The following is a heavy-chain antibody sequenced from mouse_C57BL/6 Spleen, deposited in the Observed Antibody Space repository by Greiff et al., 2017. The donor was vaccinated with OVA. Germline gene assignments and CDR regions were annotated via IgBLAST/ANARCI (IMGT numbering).Heavy chain of an antibody. J-gene: IGHJ3*01. CDR2: IDPENGDT. CDR3: TTWQPAWFAY. D-gene: IGHD6-1*01. V-gene: IGHV14-4*01. CDR1: GFNIKDDY. Sequence: EVKLQESGAELVRPGASVKLSCTASGFNIKDDYMHWVKQRPEQGLEWIGWIDPENGDTEYASKFQGKATITADTSSNTAYLQLSSLTSEDTAVYYCTTWQPAWFAYWGQGTLVTVSA.